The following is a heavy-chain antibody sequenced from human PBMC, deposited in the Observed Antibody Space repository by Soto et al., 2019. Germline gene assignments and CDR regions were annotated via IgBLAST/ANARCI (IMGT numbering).Heavy chain of an antibody. D-gene: IGHD5-18*01. CDR1: GGSISSYY. Sequence: QVQLQESGPGLVKPSETLSLTCTVSGGSISSYYWSWIRQPPGKGLEWIGYIYYSGSTNYNPSLKRRVTISVDTSKNQFALKLSSVTAADTAVYYCARGGYSYGSFDYWGQGTLVTVSS. CDR3: ARGGYSYGSFDY. J-gene: IGHJ4*02. CDR2: IYYSGST. V-gene: IGHV4-59*01.